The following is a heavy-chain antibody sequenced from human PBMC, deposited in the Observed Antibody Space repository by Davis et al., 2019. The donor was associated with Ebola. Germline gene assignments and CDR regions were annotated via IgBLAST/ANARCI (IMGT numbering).Heavy chain of an antibody. CDR1: GFTFSSYA. Sequence: GESLKISCAASGFTFSSYAMNWVRQAPGKGLEWVSSISSYSDYIYYADSVRGRFTVARDDAKNSLFLQMNSLRAEDTAVYYCARDSLWFGELLWDYFDYWGQGTLVTVSS. D-gene: IGHD3-10*01. J-gene: IGHJ4*02. CDR2: ISSYSDYI. CDR3: ARDSLWFGELLWDYFDY. V-gene: IGHV3-21*01.